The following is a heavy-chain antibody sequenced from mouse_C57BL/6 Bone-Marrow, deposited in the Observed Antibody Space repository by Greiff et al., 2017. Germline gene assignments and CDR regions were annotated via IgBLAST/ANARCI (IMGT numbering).Heavy chain of an antibody. CDR3: ASGGGSGAWFAY. V-gene: IGHV1-81*01. CDR1: GYTFTSYG. CDR2: IYPRSGNT. J-gene: IGHJ3*01. D-gene: IGHD1-1*01. Sequence: VQLQQSGAELARPGASVKLSCKASGYTFTSYGISWVKQRTGQGLEWIGEIYPRSGNTYYNEKFKGKATLTADKSSSTAYMELRLLTSEDSAVYFCASGGGSGAWFAYWGQGTLVTVSA.